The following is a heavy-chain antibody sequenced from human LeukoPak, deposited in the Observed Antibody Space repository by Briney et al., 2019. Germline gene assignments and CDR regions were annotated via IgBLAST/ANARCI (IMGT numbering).Heavy chain of an antibody. Sequence: RASVKVSCKASGYTFTGYYMHWVRQAPGQGLEWMGWINPNSGGTNYAQKFQGRVTMTRDTSISTAYMELSRLRSDDTAVYYCARGSFGSSGWSPNDYWGQGTLVTVSS. V-gene: IGHV1-2*02. D-gene: IGHD6-19*01. CDR1: GYTFTGYY. CDR2: INPNSGGT. J-gene: IGHJ4*02. CDR3: ARGSFGSSGWSPNDY.